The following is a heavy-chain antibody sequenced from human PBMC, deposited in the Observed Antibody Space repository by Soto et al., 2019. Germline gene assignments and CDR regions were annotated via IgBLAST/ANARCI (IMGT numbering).Heavy chain of an antibody. CDR2: ISRYGDFT. J-gene: IGHJ4*02. Sequence: EVQLLESGGDLIQPGGSLRLSCAASGFTFNIYAMTWVRQAPGKGLEWVSAISRYGDFTYYADSVEGRFTISRDNSKKPLYLQINSLRAEDTAVYYCAKDRYLDHDSRGYLFDNWGQGTLVTVSS. CDR1: GFTFNIYA. D-gene: IGHD3-22*01. V-gene: IGHV3-23*01. CDR3: AKDRYLDHDSRGYLFDN.